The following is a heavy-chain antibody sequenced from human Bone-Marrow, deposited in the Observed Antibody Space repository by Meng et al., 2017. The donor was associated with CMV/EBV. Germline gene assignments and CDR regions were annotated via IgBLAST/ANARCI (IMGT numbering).Heavy chain of an antibody. CDR2: IYYSGST. Sequence: SETLSLTCTVSGGSVHSGNSYWSWIRQPPGKGLEWIGYIYYSGSTSYNPSLKSRVTISVDTSKNQFSLKLRSVTAADTAVYYCGIWRNPYFDVWGRGTVGTVSS. CDR1: GGSVHSGNSY. V-gene: IGHV4-61*01. D-gene: IGHD3-3*01. J-gene: IGHJ2*01. CDR3: GIWRNPYFDV.